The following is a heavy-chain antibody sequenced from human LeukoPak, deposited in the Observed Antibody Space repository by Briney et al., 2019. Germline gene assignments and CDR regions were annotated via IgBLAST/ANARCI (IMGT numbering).Heavy chain of an antibody. CDR1: GFTFSSYA. V-gene: IGHV3-23*01. J-gene: IGHJ4*02. D-gene: IGHD3-3*01. CDR3: AKDKVFDFWSGYYPFDY. Sequence: GGSLRLSCAASGFTFSSYAMSWVRQAPGKGLEWVSAISGSGGSTYYADSVKGRFTISRDNSKNTLYLQMNSLRAEDTAVYYCAKDKVFDFWSGYYPFDYWGQGTLVTVSS. CDR2: ISGSGGST.